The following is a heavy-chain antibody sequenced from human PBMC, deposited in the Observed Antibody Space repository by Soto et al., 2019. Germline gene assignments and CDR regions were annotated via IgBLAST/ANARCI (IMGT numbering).Heavy chain of an antibody. CDR1: GFTVDDYT. Sequence: GGSLRLSCAASGFTVDDYTMHWVRQAPGKGLEWVSLISWDGGSTYYADSVKGRFTISRDNSKNSLYLQMNSLRTEDTALYYCAKDYSSSSSPFYYFDYWGQGTLVTVSS. V-gene: IGHV3-43*01. CDR2: ISWDGGST. D-gene: IGHD6-6*01. J-gene: IGHJ4*02. CDR3: AKDYSSSSSPFYYFDY.